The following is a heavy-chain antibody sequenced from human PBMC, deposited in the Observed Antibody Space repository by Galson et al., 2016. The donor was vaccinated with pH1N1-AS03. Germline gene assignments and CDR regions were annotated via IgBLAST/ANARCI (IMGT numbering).Heavy chain of an antibody. Sequence: SLRLSCAGAGFTFSSHDMYWVRQPPGKGLEWVSASGPAGDTYYAGSVKGRFTISRENAKNSLYLQMNSLRAGDTAVYYCARGKEGYFYGMDVWGQGTTVTVSS. CDR3: ARGKEGYFYGMDV. CDR2: SGPAGDT. V-gene: IGHV3-13*01. CDR1: GFTFSSHD. J-gene: IGHJ6*02. D-gene: IGHD3-10*01.